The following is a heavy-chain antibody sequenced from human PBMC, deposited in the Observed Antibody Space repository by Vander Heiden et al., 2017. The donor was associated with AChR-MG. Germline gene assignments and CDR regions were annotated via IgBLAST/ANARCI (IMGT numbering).Heavy chain of an antibody. Sequence: EVQLLESGGGLVQPGGALRLPCSASGFTFSGNAMRWVRQAPGKGLEWVSGISGSGGSTYYADSVKGRLTISRDNSKNTLYLQMNSLRAEDTAVYYCAKGSELLLRRSQFDYWGQGTLVTVSS. V-gene: IGHV3-23*01. D-gene: IGHD2-15*01. J-gene: IGHJ4*02. CDR1: GFTFSGNA. CDR3: AKGSELLLRRSQFDY. CDR2: ISGSGGST.